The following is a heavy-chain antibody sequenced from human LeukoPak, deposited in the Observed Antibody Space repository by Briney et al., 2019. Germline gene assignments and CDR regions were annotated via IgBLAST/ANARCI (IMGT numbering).Heavy chain of an antibody. CDR2: INHSGST. CDR3: AISSSSSGYYYYGMDV. V-gene: IGHV4-34*08. J-gene: IGHJ6*02. D-gene: IGHD3-22*01. Sequence: GSLRLSCAASGFTFSSDSLSWIRQPPGKGLEWIGEINHSGSTNYNPSLKSRVTISVDTSKNQFSLKLSSVTAADTAVYYCAISSSSSGYYYYGMDVWGQGTTVTVSS. CDR1: GFTFSSDS.